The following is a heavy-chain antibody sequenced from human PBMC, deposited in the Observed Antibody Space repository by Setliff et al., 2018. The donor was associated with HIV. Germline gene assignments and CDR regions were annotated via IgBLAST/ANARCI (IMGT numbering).Heavy chain of an antibody. D-gene: IGHD4-17*01. CDR2: ISGSSTYT. CDR3: ARVTAHRYAEVDY. J-gene: IGHJ4*02. CDR1: GFTFNDYY. Sequence: GGSLRLFCAASGFTFNDYYMSWIRQAPGKGLEWVAYISGSSTYTNHADSVKGRFTISRDNAKNSLYLQMNSLRVEDTAVYYCARVTAHRYAEVDYWGQGTLVTVSS. V-gene: IGHV3-11*05.